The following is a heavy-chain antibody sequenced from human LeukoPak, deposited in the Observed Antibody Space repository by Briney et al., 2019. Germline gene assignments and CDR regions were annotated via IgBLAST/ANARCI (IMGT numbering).Heavy chain of an antibody. V-gene: IGHV1-69*05. CDR2: IIPIFGTI. CDR3: ARGDSGYDYGFDN. D-gene: IGHD5-12*01. Sequence: SVKVSCKASGGTFSSHAISWVRQAPGQGLEWVGGIIPIFGTINYAQKFQGRVTITTDESTSTGYMELRSLRSDDTAVYYCARGDSGYDYGFDNWGQGTLVTVSS. J-gene: IGHJ4*02. CDR1: GGTFSSHA.